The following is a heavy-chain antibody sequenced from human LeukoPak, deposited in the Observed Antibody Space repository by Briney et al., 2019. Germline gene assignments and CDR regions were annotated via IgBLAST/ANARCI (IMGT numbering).Heavy chain of an antibody. CDR2: IGTAGDT. J-gene: IGHJ6*02. V-gene: IGHV3-13*01. CDR3: ARYRTGYYPTYYYYGMDV. D-gene: IGHD3/OR15-3a*01. CDR1: GFTFSSYD. Sequence: GGSLRLSCAASGFTFSSYDMHWVHQATGKGLEWVSAIGTAGDTYYPGSVKGRFTISRDNSKNTLYLQMNGLRAEDTAVYYCARYRTGYYPTYYYYGMDVWGQGTTVTVSS.